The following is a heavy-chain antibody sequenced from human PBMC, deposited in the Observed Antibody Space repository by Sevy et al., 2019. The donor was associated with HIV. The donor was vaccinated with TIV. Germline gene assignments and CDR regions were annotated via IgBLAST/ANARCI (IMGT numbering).Heavy chain of an antibody. CDR1: GFTFSSYS. CDR2: ISSSSSTI. CDR3: ARDLLRGNSYVSAFDI. Sequence: GGSLRLSCAASGFTFSSYSMNWVRQAPGKGLEWVSYISSSSSTIYYADSVKGRFTISRDNAKNSLYLQMNSLRDEDTAVYYRARDLLRGNSYVSAFDIWGQGTMVTVSS. V-gene: IGHV3-48*02. J-gene: IGHJ3*02. D-gene: IGHD2-21*02.